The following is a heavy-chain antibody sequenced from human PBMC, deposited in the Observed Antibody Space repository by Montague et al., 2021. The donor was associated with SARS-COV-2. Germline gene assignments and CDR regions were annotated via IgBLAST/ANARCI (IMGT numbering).Heavy chain of an antibody. V-gene: IGHV2-70*11. Sequence: VKPTQTLTLTCTFSGFSLSTSGMCVSWIRQPPGKALEWLARIDWDDDKYYSTSLKTRLTISKDTSKNQVVLTMTNMDPVDTATYYCAWGYYDILTGYLDAFDIWGQGTMVTVSS. J-gene: IGHJ3*02. D-gene: IGHD3-9*01. CDR3: AWGYYDILTGYLDAFDI. CDR1: GFSLSTSGMC. CDR2: IDWDDDK.